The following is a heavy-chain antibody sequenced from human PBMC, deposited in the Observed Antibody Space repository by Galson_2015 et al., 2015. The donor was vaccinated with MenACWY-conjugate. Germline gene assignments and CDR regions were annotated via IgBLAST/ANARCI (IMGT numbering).Heavy chain of an antibody. D-gene: IGHD5-12*01. CDR1: GFTFSSYW. CDR3: ARPIVAAGSNSYYYGLDV. J-gene: IGHJ6*02. Sequence: LRLSCAASGFTFSSYWMHWVRQAPGKGLVWVSRINSDGSTTTYADSVKGRFTISRDNAKNTLYLQMNSLNAEDTGIYYCARPIVAAGSNSYYYGLDVWGQGTTVTVSS. CDR2: INSDGSTT. V-gene: IGHV3-74*01.